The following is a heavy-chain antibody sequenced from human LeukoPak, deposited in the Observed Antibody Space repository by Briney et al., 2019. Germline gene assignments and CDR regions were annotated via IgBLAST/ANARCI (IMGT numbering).Heavy chain of an antibody. CDR2: IYHSGST. V-gene: IGHV4-38-2*01. CDR1: GYSISSGYY. J-gene: IGHJ6*03. D-gene: IGHD3-3*01. CDR3: ARQLSPYYDFWSGYYAPYYYYYMDV. Sequence: SETLSLTCAVSGYSISSGYYWGWIRQPPGKGLELIGSIYHSGSTYYNPSLKSRVTISVDTSKNQFSLKLSSVTAADPAVYYCARQLSPYYDFWSGYYAPYYYYYMDVWGKGTTVTVSS.